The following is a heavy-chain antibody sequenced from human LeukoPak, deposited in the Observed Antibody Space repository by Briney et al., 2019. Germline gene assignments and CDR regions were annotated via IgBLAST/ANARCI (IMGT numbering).Heavy chain of an antibody. Sequence: PGRSLRLSCAASGFTFSSYAMHWVRQAPGKGLEWVAVISYDGSNKYYADSVKGRFTISRDNSKNTLYLQMNSLRAEDTAVYYCATNLYSSGWSLDYWGQGTLATVSS. CDR3: ATNLYSSGWSLDY. J-gene: IGHJ4*02. V-gene: IGHV3-30-3*01. D-gene: IGHD6-19*01. CDR1: GFTFSSYA. CDR2: ISYDGSNK.